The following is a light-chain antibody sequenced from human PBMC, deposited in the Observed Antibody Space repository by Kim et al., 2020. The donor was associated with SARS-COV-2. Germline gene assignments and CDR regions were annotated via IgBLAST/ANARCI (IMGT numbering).Light chain of an antibody. V-gene: IGLV2-14*03. CDR1: SSEVGGYDY. CDR2: DVS. CDR3: SSYTSSSLYV. Sequence: QSALTQPASVSGSPGQSITISCTGTSSEVGGYDYVSWYQQHPDEAPKVMIYDVSNRPSGVSDRFSGSKSGNTASLTISGLQAEDEADYYCSSYTSSSLYVFGTGTKVTVL. J-gene: IGLJ1*01.